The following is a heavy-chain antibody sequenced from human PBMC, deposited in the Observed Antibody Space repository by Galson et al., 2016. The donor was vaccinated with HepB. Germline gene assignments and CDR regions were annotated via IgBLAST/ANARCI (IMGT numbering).Heavy chain of an antibody. V-gene: IGHV3-74*01. J-gene: IGHJ2*01. CDR3: TRETRWYFDL. Sequence: SLRLSCAVSGLDFRRYWMHWVRQTPGKGLVWVSRINADGTATGYADSVKGRFTISRDDAKNTLYLQMNTLRVEDTAVYYCTRETRWYFDLWGHGTPLTVSS. CDR2: INADGTAT. CDR1: GLDFRRYW.